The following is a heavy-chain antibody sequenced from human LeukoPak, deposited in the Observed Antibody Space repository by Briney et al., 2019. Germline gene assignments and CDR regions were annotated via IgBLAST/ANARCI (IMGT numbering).Heavy chain of an antibody. V-gene: IGHV3-30*03. D-gene: IGHD4-17*01. Sequence: GRSLRLSCAASEFTFSSYGMHWVRQAPGKGLEWVAVISYDGSNKYYVDSVKGRFTISRDNSKNTLYLQMNSLRAGDTAVYYCATTVTNYFDYWGQGTLVTVSS. CDR3: ATTVTNYFDY. CDR1: EFTFSSYG. J-gene: IGHJ4*02. CDR2: ISYDGSNK.